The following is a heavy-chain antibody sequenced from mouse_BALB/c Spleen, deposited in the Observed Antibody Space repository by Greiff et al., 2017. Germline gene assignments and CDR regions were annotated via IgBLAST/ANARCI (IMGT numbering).Heavy chain of an antibody. V-gene: IGHV2-2*02. CDR1: GFSLTSYG. CDR2: IWSGGST. D-gene: IGHD2-10*02. J-gene: IGHJ4*01. Sequence: QVHVKQSGPGLVQPSQSLSITCTVSGFSLTSYGVHWVRQSPGKGLEWLGVIWSGGSTDYNAAFISRLSISKDNSKSQVFFKMNSLQANDTAIYYCAMYGRYAMDYWGQGTSVTVSS. CDR3: AMYGRYAMDY.